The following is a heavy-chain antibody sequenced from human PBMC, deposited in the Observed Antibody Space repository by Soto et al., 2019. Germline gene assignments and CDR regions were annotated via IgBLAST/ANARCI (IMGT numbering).Heavy chain of an antibody. CDR2: IYSGGST. CDR3: ARVRSTVTTLDFDY. D-gene: IGHD4-17*01. CDR1: GFTVSSNY. J-gene: IGHJ4*02. V-gene: IGHV3-66*01. Sequence: EVQLVESGGGLVQPGGSLRLSCAASGFTVSSNYMSWVRQAPGKGLEWVSVIYSGGSTYYADSVKGRFTISRDNSKNTLYLQMNSLRAEDTAVYYCARVRSTVTTLDFDYWGQGTLVTVSS.